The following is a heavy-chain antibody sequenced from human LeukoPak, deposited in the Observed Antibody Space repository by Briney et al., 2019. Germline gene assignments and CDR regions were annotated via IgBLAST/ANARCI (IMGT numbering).Heavy chain of an antibody. CDR2: IYYSGST. Sequence: SETLSLTCTVSGGSISSYYWSWIRQPPGKGLEWIGYIYYSGSTNYNPSLKSRVTISVDTSKNQFSLKLSSVTAADTAVFYCVRDPTHYDPPLWGQGTLVTVSS. D-gene: IGHD3-3*01. J-gene: IGHJ4*02. CDR3: VRDPTHYDPPL. CDR1: GGSISSYY. V-gene: IGHV4-59*01.